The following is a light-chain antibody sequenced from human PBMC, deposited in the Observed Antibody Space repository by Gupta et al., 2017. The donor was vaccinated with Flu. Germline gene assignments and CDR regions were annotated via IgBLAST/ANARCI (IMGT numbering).Light chain of an antibody. CDR2: DAP. CDR1: HDMRRF. Sequence: DIQMTPSPSSLSASVGDRATITCQASHDMRRFLNWYQQKPGKAPKLLIFDAPNLDTGVPSRFSGSGFGTTFTFTISSLQPEDFATYYCQQHDDLPLTFGGGTKVEIK. J-gene: IGKJ4*01. CDR3: QQHDDLPLT. V-gene: IGKV1-33*01.